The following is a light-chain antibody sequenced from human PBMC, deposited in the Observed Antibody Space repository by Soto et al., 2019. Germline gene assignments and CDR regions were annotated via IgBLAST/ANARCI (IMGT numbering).Light chain of an antibody. V-gene: IGKV3-20*01. Sequence: EVVLTQSPDTLSLSPVERATLSCRPSQSVSSNYLAWYQQRPGQAPRLLISGASSRASGIPDRFIGSGSGTDFTLTITRLEPEDFAVYYCQQYGGSPWTFGQGTKVDIK. J-gene: IGKJ1*01. CDR2: GAS. CDR3: QQYGGSPWT. CDR1: QSVSSNY.